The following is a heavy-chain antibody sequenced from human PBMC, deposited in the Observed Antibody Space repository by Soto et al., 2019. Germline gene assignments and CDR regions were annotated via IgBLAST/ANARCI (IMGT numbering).Heavy chain of an antibody. CDR2: ISYDGSNK. J-gene: IGHJ6*02. V-gene: IGHV3-30-3*01. CDR3: AREITEQWLVRGGTDYYDGMDV. D-gene: IGHD6-19*01. Sequence: QVQLVESGGGVVQPGRSLRLSCAASGFTFSSYAMHWVRQAPGKGLEWVAVISYDGSNKYYADSVKGRFTISRDNSKNTLYLQMNSLRAEDTAVYYCAREITEQWLVRGGTDYYDGMDVGGQGTIVTVS. CDR1: GFTFSSYA.